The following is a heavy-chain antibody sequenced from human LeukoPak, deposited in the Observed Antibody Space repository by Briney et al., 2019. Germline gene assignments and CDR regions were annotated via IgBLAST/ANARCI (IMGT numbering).Heavy chain of an antibody. CDR3: AKDPYDILTGYILAYFDY. CDR1: GYTFIGYY. V-gene: IGHV1-46*01. D-gene: IGHD3-9*01. J-gene: IGHJ4*02. Sequence: ASVKVSCKASGYTFIGYYMHWVRQAPGQGLEWMGVIHPSGGSTRYAQKFQGRVTMTRDMSTTTVYMELSSLRSEDTAVYYCAKDPYDILTGYILAYFDYWGQGTLVTVSS. CDR2: IHPSGGST.